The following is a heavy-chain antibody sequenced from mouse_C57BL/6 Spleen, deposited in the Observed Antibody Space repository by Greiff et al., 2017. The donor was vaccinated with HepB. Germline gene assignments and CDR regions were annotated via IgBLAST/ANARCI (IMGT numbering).Heavy chain of an antibody. J-gene: IGHJ2*01. Sequence: VQLQQSGPELVKPGASVKISCKASGYSFTGYYMNWVKQSPEKSLEWIGEINPSTGGTTYNQKFKAKATLTVDKSSSTAYMQLKSLTSEDSAVYYCARENPGYFDYWGQGTTLTVSS. CDR1: GYSFTGYY. CDR2: INPSTGGT. V-gene: IGHV1-42*01. CDR3: ARENPGYFDY.